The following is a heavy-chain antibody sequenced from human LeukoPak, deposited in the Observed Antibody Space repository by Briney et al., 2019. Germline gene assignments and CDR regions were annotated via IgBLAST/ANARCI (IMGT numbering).Heavy chain of an antibody. Sequence: PGGSLRLSCAPSGFTFSTYGMLWVRQAPGKGLEWVAVIWYDGSNKYYADSVKGRFTISRDNSKNTLYLQMNSVRVEDTAVYYCARGGPEWPLDYWGQGTLVTVSS. CDR3: ARGGPEWPLDY. J-gene: IGHJ4*02. V-gene: IGHV3-33*01. D-gene: IGHD3-3*01. CDR1: GFTFSTYG. CDR2: IWYDGSNK.